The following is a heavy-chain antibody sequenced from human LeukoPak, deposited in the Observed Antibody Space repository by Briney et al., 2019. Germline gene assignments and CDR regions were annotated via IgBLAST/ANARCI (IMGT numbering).Heavy chain of an antibody. J-gene: IGHJ4*02. CDR2: ISGSGDTT. V-gene: IGHV3-23*01. D-gene: IGHD6-13*01. Sequence: GGSLRLSCAASGFTFTTYGLTWVRQAPGKGLEWVSAISGSGDTTFYADSVKGRFTISRDNSKNTLYLQMNSLRAEDTAVYYCAKAGGVSAAGSLDFDYWGQGTLVTVSS. CDR1: GFTFTTYG. CDR3: AKAGGVSAAGSLDFDY.